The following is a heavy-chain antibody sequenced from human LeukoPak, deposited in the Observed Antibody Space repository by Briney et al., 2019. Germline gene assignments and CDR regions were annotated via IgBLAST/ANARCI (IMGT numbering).Heavy chain of an antibody. CDR3: TSLDWYFDL. Sequence: GGSLRLSCAASGFTFNNAWMNWVRQAPGKRLEWVGRIKRKIEGETTDYAAPVKGRFTISRDDSKNTLYLQMNSLKTEDTAIYYCTSLDWYFDLWGRGTLVTVSS. J-gene: IGHJ2*01. V-gene: IGHV3-15*01. CDR2: IKRKIEGETT. CDR1: GFTFNNAW.